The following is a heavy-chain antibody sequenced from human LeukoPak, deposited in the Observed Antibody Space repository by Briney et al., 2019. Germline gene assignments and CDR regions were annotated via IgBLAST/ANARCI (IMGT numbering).Heavy chain of an antibody. D-gene: IGHD5-12*01. CDR1: GFTFSTQW. Sequence: GGSLRLSCAVSGFTFSTQWKHWPRQPPGKGLVWVSHIRSDGRTTTYADSVKGRFTISRDNAKNTLYLQITSVTAEYTAVYYSAKDRGYTQDYWGQGTLVTVSS. J-gene: IGHJ4*02. CDR2: IRSDGRTT. V-gene: IGHV3-74*01. CDR3: AKDRGYTQDY.